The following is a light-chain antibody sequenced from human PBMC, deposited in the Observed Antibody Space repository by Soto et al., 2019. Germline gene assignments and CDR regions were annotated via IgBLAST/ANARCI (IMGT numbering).Light chain of an antibody. V-gene: IGKV3-15*01. CDR3: QQYNNWPPRT. CDR2: AAS. Sequence: EIVMTQSPATLSLSPGERATLSCRASQSVSSSLAWYQQKPGQAPRLLIYAASTRATGIPARFSGSGSGTEFTLTISSLQSEDFAVYYCQQYNNWPPRTFGQGTKVEIK. J-gene: IGKJ1*01. CDR1: QSVSSS.